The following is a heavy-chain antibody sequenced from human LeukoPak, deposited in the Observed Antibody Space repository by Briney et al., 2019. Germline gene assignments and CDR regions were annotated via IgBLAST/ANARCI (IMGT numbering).Heavy chain of an antibody. J-gene: IGHJ5*02. CDR2: IRSKANSYAT. CDR3: TRGGYDILTGPYNWFDP. V-gene: IGHV3-73*01. CDR1: GFTFSGSA. D-gene: IGHD3-9*01. Sequence: PGGSLKLSCAASGFTFSGSAMHWVRQASGKGLEWVGRIRSKANSYATAYAASVKGRFTISRDDSKNTAYLQMNSLKTEDTAVYYCTRGGYDILTGPYNWFDPWGQGTLVTVSS.